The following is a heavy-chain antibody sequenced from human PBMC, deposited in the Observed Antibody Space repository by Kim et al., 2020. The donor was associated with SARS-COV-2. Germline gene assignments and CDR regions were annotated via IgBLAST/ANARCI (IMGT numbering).Heavy chain of an antibody. V-gene: IGHV5-10-1*01. CDR1: GYSFTSYW. CDR2: IDPSDSYT. Sequence: GESLKISCKGSGYSFTSYWISWVRQMPGKGLEWMGRIDPSDSYTNYSPSFQGHVTISADKSISTAYLQWSSLKASDTAMYYCARHGSLYSSSWYLGAPGDYYGMDVWGQGTTVTVSS. CDR3: ARHGSLYSSSWYLGAPGDYYGMDV. D-gene: IGHD6-13*01. J-gene: IGHJ6*02.